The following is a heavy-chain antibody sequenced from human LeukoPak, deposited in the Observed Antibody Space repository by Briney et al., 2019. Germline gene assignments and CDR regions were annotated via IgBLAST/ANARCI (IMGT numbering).Heavy chain of an antibody. V-gene: IGHV4-59*11. D-gene: IGHD6-19*01. CDR3: ARVPLYSSGWTHDY. CDR1: SGSISSHY. J-gene: IGHJ4*02. CDR2: IYGSGIT. Sequence: PSETLSLTCTVSSGSISSHYWSWIRQPPGKGLEWIGYIYGSGITNYNPALNSRVPILIDTSKSQFSLKLNSVTAADTAVYYCARVPLYSSGWTHDYWGQGTLVTVSS.